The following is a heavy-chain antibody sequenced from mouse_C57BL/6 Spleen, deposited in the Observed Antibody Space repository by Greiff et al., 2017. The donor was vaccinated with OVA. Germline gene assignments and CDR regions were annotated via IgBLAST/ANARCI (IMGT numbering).Heavy chain of an antibody. J-gene: IGHJ3*01. CDR3: TRGAYYDYDGTY. CDR1: GYTFTDYE. CDR2: IDPETGGT. V-gene: IGHV1-15*01. D-gene: IGHD2-4*01. Sequence: QVQLKESGAELVRPGASVTLSCKASGYTFTDYEMHWVKQTPVHGLEWIGAIDPETGGTAYNQKFKGKAILTADKSSSTAYMELRSLTSEDSAVYYCTRGAYYDYDGTYWGQGTLVTVSA.